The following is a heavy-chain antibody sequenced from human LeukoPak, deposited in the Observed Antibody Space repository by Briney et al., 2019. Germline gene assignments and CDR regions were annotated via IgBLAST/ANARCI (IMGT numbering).Heavy chain of an antibody. Sequence: GGSLRLSCAASGFTFSSYWMSWVRQAPGKGLEWVANIKQDGSEKYYVDSVKGRFTISRDNAKNSLYLQMNSLRAEDTAVYYCARRGTTLSYYYYYYGMDVWGQGTTVTVSS. V-gene: IGHV3-7*03. J-gene: IGHJ6*02. D-gene: IGHD1-1*01. CDR2: IKQDGSEK. CDR3: ARRGTTLSYYYYYYGMDV. CDR1: GFTFSSYW.